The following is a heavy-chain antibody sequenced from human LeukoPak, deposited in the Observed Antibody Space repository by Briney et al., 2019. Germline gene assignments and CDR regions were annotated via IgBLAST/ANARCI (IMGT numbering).Heavy chain of an antibody. D-gene: IGHD3-22*01. Sequence: SETLSLTCTVSGGSISSGSYYWSWIRQPAGKGLEWIGRTYTSGSTNYNPSLKSRVTISVDTSKNQFSLKLSSVTAADTAVYYCAAQYYYDSSGSYYFDYWGQGTLVTVSS. V-gene: IGHV4-61*02. CDR1: GGSISSGSYY. CDR3: AAQYYYDSSGSYYFDY. J-gene: IGHJ4*02. CDR2: TYTSGST.